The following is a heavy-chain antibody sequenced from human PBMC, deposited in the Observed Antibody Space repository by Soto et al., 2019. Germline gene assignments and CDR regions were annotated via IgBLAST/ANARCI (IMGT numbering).Heavy chain of an antibody. D-gene: IGHD3-16*01. CDR3: ARGGGGFEDS. Sequence: QIQLVQSGPEVKKPGASVKVSCKTAGYTFTNYGVSWVRQAPGQGLEWMGWISGYNGNTNYAQNLQDRVTMTTDTSTSTVYMELRGLTSDGTAVYDCARGGGGFEDSWGQGTLVGVSS. CDR1: GYTFTNYG. J-gene: IGHJ4*02. CDR2: ISGYNGNT. V-gene: IGHV1-18*01.